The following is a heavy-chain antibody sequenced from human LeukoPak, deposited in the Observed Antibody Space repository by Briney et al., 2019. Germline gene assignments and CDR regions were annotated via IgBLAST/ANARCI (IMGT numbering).Heavy chain of an antibody. Sequence: SVKVSCKASGGTFSSYVINWVRQAPGQGLEWMGGILPIFGTSIYSQQFQGRVTITADESTNTAYMELNRLRSDDTATYCCARAEDQGRYFDWLPGFDPWGQGTLVTVSS. CDR3: ARAEDQGRYFDWLPGFDP. CDR1: GGTFSSYV. V-gene: IGHV1-69*13. D-gene: IGHD3-9*01. CDR2: ILPIFGTS. J-gene: IGHJ5*02.